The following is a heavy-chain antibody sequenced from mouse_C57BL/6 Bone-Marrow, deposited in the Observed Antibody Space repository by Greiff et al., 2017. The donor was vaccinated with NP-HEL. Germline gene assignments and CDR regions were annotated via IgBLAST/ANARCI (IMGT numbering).Heavy chain of an antibody. CDR1: GFTFSSYG. V-gene: IGHV5-6*01. Sequence: DVQLVESGGDLVKPGGSLKLSCAASGFTFSSYGMSWVRQTPDKRLEWVATISSGGSYTYYPDSVKGRFTISRDNAKNTLYLQMSSLKSEDTAMYYCARHHYYGSSYGYWYFDVWGTGTTVTVSS. J-gene: IGHJ1*03. D-gene: IGHD1-1*01. CDR3: ARHHYYGSSYGYWYFDV. CDR2: ISSGGSYT.